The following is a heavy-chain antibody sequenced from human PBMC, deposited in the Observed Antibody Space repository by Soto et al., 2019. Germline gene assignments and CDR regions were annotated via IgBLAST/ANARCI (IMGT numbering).Heavy chain of an antibody. J-gene: IGHJ6*02. V-gene: IGHV3-23*01. D-gene: IGHD3-10*01. Sequence: AGGSLRLSCAASGFTFSSYSMNWVRQAPGKGLAWVSSITTSGDNIYYADSVKGRFTISRDNSMNTLYLQMNSLRADDTAIYYCAKDLHWFAMDVWGQGTTVTVSS. CDR2: ITTSGDNI. CDR3: AKDLHWFAMDV. CDR1: GFTFSSYS.